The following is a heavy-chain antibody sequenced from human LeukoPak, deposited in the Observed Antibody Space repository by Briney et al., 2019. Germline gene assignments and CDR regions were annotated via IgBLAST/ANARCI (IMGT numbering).Heavy chain of an antibody. CDR1: GYTFTSCG. CDR3: ARDMTSSSWYGVDY. CDR2: ISAYNGNT. V-gene: IGHV1-18*01. J-gene: IGHJ4*02. Sequence: AASVKVSCKASGYTFTSCGMSWVRQAPGQGLEWMGWISAYNGNTNYAQKLQGRVTMTTDTSTSTAYMELRSLRSEDTAVYYCARDMTSSSWYGVDYWGQGTLVTVSS. D-gene: IGHD6-13*01.